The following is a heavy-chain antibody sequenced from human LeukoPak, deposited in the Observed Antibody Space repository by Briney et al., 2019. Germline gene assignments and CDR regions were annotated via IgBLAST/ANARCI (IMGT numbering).Heavy chain of an antibody. CDR1: GFTFSSYG. J-gene: IGHJ4*02. V-gene: IGHV3-30*18. CDR3: AKDLGKRWTSGSYDY. Sequence: PGGSLRLSCAASGFTFSSYGMHWVRQAPGKGLEWVAVISYDGSNKYYADSVKGRFTISRDNSKNTLYLQMNSLRAEDTAVYYCAKDLGKRWTSGSYDYWGQGTLVTVSS. D-gene: IGHD1-26*01. CDR2: ISYDGSNK.